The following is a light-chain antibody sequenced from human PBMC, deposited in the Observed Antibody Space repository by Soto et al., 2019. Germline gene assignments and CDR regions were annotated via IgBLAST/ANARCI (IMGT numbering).Light chain of an antibody. CDR1: SSNIGAGYA. V-gene: IGLV1-40*01. CDR2: NND. J-gene: IGLJ2*01. CDR3: QSYDDGLSGSV. Sequence: QSALTQSPSVSGAPGQRVTISCTGTSSNIGAGYAVHWYQQLPGTAPKLLIYNNDNRPSGVPDRISASNSGTSASLAITGLQAEDEAHYYCQSYDDGLSGSVFGGGTKLTVL.